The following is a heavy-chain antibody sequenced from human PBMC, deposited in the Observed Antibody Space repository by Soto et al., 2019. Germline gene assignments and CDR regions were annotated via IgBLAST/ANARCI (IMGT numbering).Heavy chain of an antibody. CDR3: ARTPAAAENWFDP. CDR2: IYSGGST. J-gene: IGHJ5*02. Sequence: EVQLVESGGGLIQPGGSLRLSCAASGFTVSSNYMSWVRQAPGKGLEWVSVIYSGGSTYYADSVKGRFTISRDNSKNTLYLQMNSLRAEDTAVYYCARTPAAAENWFDPWGQGTLVTVSS. CDR1: GFTVSSNY. D-gene: IGHD6-13*01. V-gene: IGHV3-53*01.